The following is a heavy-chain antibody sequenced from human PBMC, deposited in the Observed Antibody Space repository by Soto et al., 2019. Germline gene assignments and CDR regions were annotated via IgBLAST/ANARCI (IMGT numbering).Heavy chain of an antibody. CDR2: INPSGGST. CDR1: GYTFTSYY. J-gene: IGHJ6*02. CDR3: ARDPGDYSSSSGRYDYYYGMDV. V-gene: IGHV1-46*01. Sequence: ASVKVSCKASGYTFTSYYMHWARQAPGQGLEWMGIINPSGGSTSYAQKFQGRVTMTRDTSTSTVYMELSSLRSEDTAVYYCARDPGDYSSSSGRYDYYYGMDVWGQGTTVTVSS. D-gene: IGHD6-6*01.